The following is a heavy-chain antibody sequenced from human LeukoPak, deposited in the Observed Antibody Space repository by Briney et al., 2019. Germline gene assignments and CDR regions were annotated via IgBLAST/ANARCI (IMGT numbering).Heavy chain of an antibody. CDR1: DDSFSGYF. CDR3: ARDKVGATEVGIDY. Sequence: SETLSLTCVVYDDSFSGYFWSWIRQPPGKGLEWIGEINHTGSTNYNPSLKSRVTISVDTSKNQFSLKLSSVTAADTAVYYCARDKVGATEVGIDYWGQGTLVTVSS. J-gene: IGHJ4*02. CDR2: INHTGST. D-gene: IGHD1-26*01. V-gene: IGHV4-34*01.